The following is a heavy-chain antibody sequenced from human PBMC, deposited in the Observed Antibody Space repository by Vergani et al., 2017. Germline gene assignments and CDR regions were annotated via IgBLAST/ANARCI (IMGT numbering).Heavy chain of an antibody. J-gene: IGHJ4*02. CDR1: GYTFTSYG. D-gene: IGHD3-16*02. V-gene: IGHV1-18*04. Sequence: QVQLVQSGAEVKKPGASVKVSCKASGYTFTSYGISWVRQAPGQGLEWMGWISAYNGNTNYAQKLQGRVTMTTDTSTSTAYMELRSLSSDETAVYYCERDRRYYDDVWGSYRPYFDYWGQGTLVTVSS. CDR3: ERDRRYYDDVWGSYRPYFDY. CDR2: ISAYNGNT.